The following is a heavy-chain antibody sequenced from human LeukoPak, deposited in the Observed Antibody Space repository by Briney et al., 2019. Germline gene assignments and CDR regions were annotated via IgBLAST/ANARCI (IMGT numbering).Heavy chain of an antibody. V-gene: IGHV3-23*01. CDR2: ISGSGGRT. D-gene: IGHD3-22*01. CDR1: GFTFSSYA. Sequence: GGSLRLSCAASGFTFSSYAMSWVRQAPGKGLEWVSAISGSGGRTYYADSVKGRLTISRDNAKNSLYLQMNSLGAADTAVYFCARDPRYPYQYQSDSGGFSLDYWGQGTLVTVSS. J-gene: IGHJ4*02. CDR3: ARDPRYPYQYQSDSGGFSLDY.